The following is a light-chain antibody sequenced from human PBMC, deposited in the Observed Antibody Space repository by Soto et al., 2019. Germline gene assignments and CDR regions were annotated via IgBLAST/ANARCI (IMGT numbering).Light chain of an antibody. CDR3: QQYDTSPPMYT. CDR2: ATS. J-gene: IGKJ2*01. V-gene: IGKV3-20*01. CDR1: QSVDSTY. Sequence: EIVLTQSPGTLSLSPGERATLSCRASQSVDSTYLAWYQQKPAQAPRLLIYATSNRAAGIPGRFSGSGSGTDFTLTISRLEPEDVAVYYCQQYDTSPPMYTFGQGTKVEIK.